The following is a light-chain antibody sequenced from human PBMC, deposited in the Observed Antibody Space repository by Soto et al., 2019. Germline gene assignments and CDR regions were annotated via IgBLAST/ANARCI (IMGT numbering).Light chain of an antibody. CDR1: SSDVGAYKY. V-gene: IGLV2-8*01. J-gene: IGLJ2*01. Sequence: QSALTQPPSASGSPRQSVTISCTGTSSDVGAYKYVSWYQQHPGKAPKLMIYAVSERPSGVPDRFSGSKSGNTASLTVSGLQAEDEADYYCSSYADTNNLLFGGGTKVTVL. CDR3: SSYADTNNLL. CDR2: AVS.